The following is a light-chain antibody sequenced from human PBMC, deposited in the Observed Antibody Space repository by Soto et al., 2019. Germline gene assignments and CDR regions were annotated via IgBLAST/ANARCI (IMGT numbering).Light chain of an antibody. Sequence: EIVLTQTPSSLSVSPVGRFTLSCIASQSVGRNLAWYHQQPGQAPRLLIYDASSRATGVPARFSGSGSGTEFTLTISRLQSEDFAVYYCQQYSSGPPLTFGGRTKVDIK. CDR1: QSVGRN. CDR2: DAS. CDR3: QQYSSGPPLT. V-gene: IGKV3-15*01. J-gene: IGKJ4*01.